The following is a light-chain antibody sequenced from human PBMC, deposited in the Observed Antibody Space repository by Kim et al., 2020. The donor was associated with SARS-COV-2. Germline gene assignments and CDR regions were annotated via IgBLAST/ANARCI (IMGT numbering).Light chain of an antibody. CDR3: QQYNSYSGT. V-gene: IGKV1-5*03. CDR2: KAS. CDR1: QSINNW. J-gene: IGKJ2*01. Sequence: SASVGDRVTITCRASQSINNWLAWYQQRPGKAPKLLIYKASSLESGVPSRFSGTGSATEFTLTISSLQPDDFATYYCQQYNSYSGTFGQGTKLEI.